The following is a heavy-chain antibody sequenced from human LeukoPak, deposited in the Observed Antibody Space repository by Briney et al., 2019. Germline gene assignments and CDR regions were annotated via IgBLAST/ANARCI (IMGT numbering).Heavy chain of an antibody. Sequence: GGSLRLSCAAPGXMFHDYAIHWVRQAPGKGLEWVSLISGDGGSTFYADSVKGRFTISRDNSKNSLYLQMNSLRSDDTALYYCARESESSGWYDYWGQGTLVTVSS. CDR2: ISGDGGST. V-gene: IGHV3-43*02. CDR1: GXMFHDYA. D-gene: IGHD6-19*01. CDR3: ARESESSGWYDY. J-gene: IGHJ4*02.